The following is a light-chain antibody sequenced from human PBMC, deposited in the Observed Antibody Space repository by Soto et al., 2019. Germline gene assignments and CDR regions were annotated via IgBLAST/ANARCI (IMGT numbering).Light chain of an antibody. Sequence: YELTQPPSVSVAPGKTARITCGGNNIGSKSVHWYQQKPGQAPVLVIYYYSDRPSGIPERFSGSNSGNTATLTISRVEAGDEADYYCHVCDSSSDHVVFGGGTKLTVL. CDR2: YYS. J-gene: IGLJ2*01. CDR1: NIGSKS. V-gene: IGLV3-21*04. CDR3: HVCDSSSDHVV.